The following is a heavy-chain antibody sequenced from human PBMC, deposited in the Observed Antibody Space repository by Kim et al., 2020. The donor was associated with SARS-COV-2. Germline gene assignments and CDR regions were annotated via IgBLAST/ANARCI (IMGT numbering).Heavy chain of an antibody. CDR3: ARDYYDSSGGYFQH. V-gene: IGHV4-31*02. J-gene: IGHJ1*01. D-gene: IGHD3-22*01. Sequence: TPSLKSRVTISVDTSKNQFSLKLSSVTAADTAVYYCARDYYDSSGGYFQHWGQGTLVTVSS.